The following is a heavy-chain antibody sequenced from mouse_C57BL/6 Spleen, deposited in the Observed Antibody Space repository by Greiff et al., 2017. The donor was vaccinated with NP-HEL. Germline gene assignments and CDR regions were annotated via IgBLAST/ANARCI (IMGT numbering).Heavy chain of an antibody. D-gene: IGHD1-1*01. J-gene: IGHJ1*03. Sequence: EVKLQESGPGMVKPSQSLSLTCTVTGYSITSGYDWHWIRHFPGNKLEWIGYISYSGSTNYNPSLKSRISITHDTSKNHFFLKLNSVTTEDTATYYCARNYGSSYWWYFDVWGTGTTVTVSS. CDR2: ISYSGST. CDR1: GYSITSGYD. V-gene: IGHV3-1*01. CDR3: ARNYGSSYWWYFDV.